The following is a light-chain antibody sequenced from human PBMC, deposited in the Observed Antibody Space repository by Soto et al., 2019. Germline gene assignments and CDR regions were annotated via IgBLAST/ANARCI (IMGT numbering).Light chain of an antibody. CDR3: QQRSNWPIT. Sequence: EIVLTQSPATLSLSPGERATLSCRTSQSVSSYFAWYQQKPGRAPRLLIYDASNRATGIPARFIGSGSGTDFTLTINSLEPEDFAVYYCQQRSNWPITFGPGTRLEIK. V-gene: IGKV3-11*01. J-gene: IGKJ5*01. CDR1: QSVSSY. CDR2: DAS.